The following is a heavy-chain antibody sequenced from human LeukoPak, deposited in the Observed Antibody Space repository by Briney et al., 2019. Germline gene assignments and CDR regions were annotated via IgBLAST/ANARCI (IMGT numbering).Heavy chain of an antibody. V-gene: IGHV4-38-2*02. CDR3: ARCGITMVRGVSNPPDY. CDR1: GYSISSGYY. CDR2: IYHSGST. J-gene: IGHJ4*02. Sequence: SETLSLTCTVSGYSISSGYYWGWIRQPPGKGLEWIGSIYHSGSTYYNPSLKSRVTISVDTSKNQFSLKLSSVTAADTAVYYCARCGITMVRGVSNPPDYWGQGTLVTVSS. D-gene: IGHD3-10*01.